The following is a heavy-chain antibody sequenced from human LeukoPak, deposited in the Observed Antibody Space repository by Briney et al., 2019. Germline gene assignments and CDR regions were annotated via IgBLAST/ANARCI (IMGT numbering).Heavy chain of an antibody. D-gene: IGHD3-10*01. Sequence: GGSLRLSCAASRFTFSSYAMSWVRQAPGKGREGVSAISGSGGSTYYADSAKGRFTISRDNSKNTLYLQMNSLRAEDTAVYYCAKDVEYYYGSGSYYRDSWGQGTLVTVSS. CDR3: AKDVEYYYGSGSYYRDS. V-gene: IGHV3-23*01. CDR1: RFTFSSYA. CDR2: ISGSGGST. J-gene: IGHJ4*02.